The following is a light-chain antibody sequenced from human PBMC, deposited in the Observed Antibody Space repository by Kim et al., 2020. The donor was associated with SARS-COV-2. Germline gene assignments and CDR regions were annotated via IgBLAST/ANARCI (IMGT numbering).Light chain of an antibody. V-gene: IGLV3-9*01. CDR3: QVWDSSTAWV. J-gene: IGLJ3*02. CDR1: NIGSKN. Sequence: VALGLTASITCGGNNIGSKNVHWYQQKPGQAPVLVIYRDSNLPSGIPERFSGSNSGNTATLTISRAQAGDDADYYCQVWDSSTAWVFGGGTQLTVL. CDR2: RDS.